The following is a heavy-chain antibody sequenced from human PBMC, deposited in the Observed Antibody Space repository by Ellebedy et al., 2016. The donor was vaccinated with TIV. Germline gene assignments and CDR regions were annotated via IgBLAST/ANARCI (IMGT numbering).Heavy chain of an antibody. CDR2: IGGSGHTT. CDR1: GFTFSRYA. Sequence: GGSLRLSCAASGFTFSRYAMSWVRQAPGKGLEWVSAIGGSGHTTGYTDSVKGWFTISRDNSKNTLSLQMNNLRAEDTAVYYCAKDPITIFGVVWIYWGQGTLVTVSS. V-gene: IGHV3-23*01. J-gene: IGHJ4*02. D-gene: IGHD3-3*01. CDR3: AKDPITIFGVVWIY.